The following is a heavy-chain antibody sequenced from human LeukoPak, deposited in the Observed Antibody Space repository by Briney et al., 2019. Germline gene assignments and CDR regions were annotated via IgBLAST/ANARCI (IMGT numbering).Heavy chain of an antibody. Sequence: SETLSLTCTVSGGSIDSVVYYWTWIRQSAGKGLELIGRIYSTGSTNYTPSLKGRVTISQDMAKNQFSLRLDSVSAADTAVYYCARPFPIDASGQYKGYYYMDVWGKGPRSPSP. CDR1: GGSIDSVVYY. CDR3: ARPFPIDASGQYKGYYYMDV. D-gene: IGHD3-10*01. V-gene: IGHV4-61*02. CDR2: IYSTGST. J-gene: IGHJ6*03.